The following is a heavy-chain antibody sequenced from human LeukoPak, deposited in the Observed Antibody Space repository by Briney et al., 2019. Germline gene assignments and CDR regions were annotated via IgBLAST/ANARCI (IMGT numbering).Heavy chain of an antibody. V-gene: IGHV3-53*01. D-gene: IGHD6-13*01. CDR1: GFTVSSNY. J-gene: IGHJ5*02. Sequence: QPGGSLRLSCAASGFTVSSNYMSWVRQAPGKGLEWVSVIYSGGSTYFADSVKGRFTISRDYSKNTLYLQINSLRAEDTAVYYCARALSSSWYAFRSNWFDPWGQGTLVSVSS. CDR2: IYSGGST. CDR3: ARALSSSWYAFRSNWFDP.